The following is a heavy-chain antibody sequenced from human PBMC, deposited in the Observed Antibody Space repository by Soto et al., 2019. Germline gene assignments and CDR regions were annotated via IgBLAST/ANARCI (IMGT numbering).Heavy chain of an antibody. CDR1: GGTFSSYA. CDR3: ARVGPNYYDSSGYYYRGLDYFDY. J-gene: IGHJ4*02. Sequence: SVKVSCKASGGTFSSYAISWVRQAPGQGLEWMGGIIPIFGTANYAQKFQGRVTITADKSTSTAYMELSSLRSEDTAVYYCARVGPNYYDSSGYYYRGLDYFDYWGQGTLVTVSS. CDR2: IIPIFGTA. D-gene: IGHD3-22*01. V-gene: IGHV1-69*06.